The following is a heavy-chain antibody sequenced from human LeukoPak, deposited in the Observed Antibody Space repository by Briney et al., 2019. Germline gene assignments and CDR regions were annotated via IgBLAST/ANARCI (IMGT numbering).Heavy chain of an antibody. D-gene: IGHD4-17*01. Sequence: GGSLRLSCAASGFTFSSYAMSWVRQAPGKGLEWVAVISYDGSNKYYADSVKGRFTISRDNSKNTLYLQMNSLRAEDTAVYYCAKDHTVTTRYYFDYWGQGTLVTVSS. CDR1: GFTFSSYA. CDR3: AKDHTVTTRYYFDY. J-gene: IGHJ4*02. CDR2: ISYDGSNK. V-gene: IGHV3-30*18.